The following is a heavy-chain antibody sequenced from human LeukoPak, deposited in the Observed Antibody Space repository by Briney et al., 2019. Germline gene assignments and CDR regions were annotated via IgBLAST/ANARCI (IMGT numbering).Heavy chain of an antibody. Sequence: LGTLSLSCSVSGGSLNGFFWSSMPQPPGAGLDWIGYIYYNGSTAYTTSLQSRVTISSDRSIHQLSLRLNSLTAADTGIYYCAIVTYSYSFDHWGQGTLVTVSS. CDR1: GGSLNGFF. CDR3: AIVTYSYSFDH. V-gene: IGHV4-59*01. CDR2: IYYNGST. J-gene: IGHJ4*02. D-gene: IGHD4-11*01.